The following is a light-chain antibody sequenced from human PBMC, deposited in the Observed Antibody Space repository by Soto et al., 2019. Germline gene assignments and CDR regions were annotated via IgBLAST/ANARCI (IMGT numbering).Light chain of an antibody. CDR2: EVS. CDR1: SNDIGAYNY. J-gene: IGLJ1*01. CDR3: SSHTSSSTIYV. V-gene: IGLV2-14*01. Sequence: QSALTQPASVSGSPGQSITISCTGTSNDIGAYNYVSWYQQHPGKAPKLMIAEVSNRPSGVSNRFSGSKSGNTASLSIAGLQAEDEADYHCSSHTSSSTIYVFGSGTKVTVL.